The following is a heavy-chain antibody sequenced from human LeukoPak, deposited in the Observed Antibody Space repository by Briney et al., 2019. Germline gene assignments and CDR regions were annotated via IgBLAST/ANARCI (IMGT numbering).Heavy chain of an antibody. D-gene: IGHD5-18*01. Sequence: GGSLRLSCAASGFTVSNNYMSWVRQAPGKGLEWVSVVYSGGSTYSAGSAKGRFTISRDNSKNALYLQMNSLRAEDSAVYYCARDRYSYGFALDCWGQGTLVTVSS. CDR1: GFTVSNNY. CDR2: VYSGGST. V-gene: IGHV3-66*02. J-gene: IGHJ4*02. CDR3: ARDRYSYGFALDC.